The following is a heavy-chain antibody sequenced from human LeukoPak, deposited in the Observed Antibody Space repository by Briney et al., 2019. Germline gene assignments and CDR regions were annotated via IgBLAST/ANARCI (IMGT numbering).Heavy chain of an antibody. CDR3: ARDRVGQLVGRKYYYYYMDV. CDR2: IYYSGST. CDR1: GGSISTYY. D-gene: IGHD6-13*01. Sequence: SETLSLTCTVSGGSISTYYWSWIRQPPGKGLEWIGYIYYSGSTNYNPSLTSRVTISGDTSKNQFSLKLSSVTAADTAVYYCARDRVGQLVGRKYYYYYMDVWGKGTTVTISS. V-gene: IGHV4-59*12. J-gene: IGHJ6*03.